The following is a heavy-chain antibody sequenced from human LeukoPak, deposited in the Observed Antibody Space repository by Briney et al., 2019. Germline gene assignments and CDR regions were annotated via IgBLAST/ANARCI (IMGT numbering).Heavy chain of an antibody. CDR3: ARDVRGVAGAFQV. J-gene: IGHJ3*01. CDR2: IYTSGST. D-gene: IGHD3-10*02. V-gene: IGHV4-4*09. Sequence: SETLSLTCTVSGGSISSYYWSWIRQPPGKGLEWIGYIYTSGSTNYNPSLKSRVTISVDTSKNQFSLKLNSVTAADTAVYFCARDVRGVAGAFQVWGQGTMVTVSS. CDR1: GGSISSYY.